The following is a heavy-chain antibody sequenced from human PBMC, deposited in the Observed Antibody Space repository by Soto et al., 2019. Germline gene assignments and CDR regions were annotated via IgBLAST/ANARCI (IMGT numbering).Heavy chain of an antibody. V-gene: IGHV1-46*01. CDR2: INPSGGST. Sequence: GASVKVSCKASGYTFTSYYMHWVRQAPGQGLEWMGIINPSGGSTSYAQKFQGRVTMTRDTSTSTVYMELSSLRSEDTAVYYCARDWGDCSGGSCYPEDFYYYDMDVWGQGTTVTVSS. D-gene: IGHD2-15*01. J-gene: IGHJ6*02. CDR1: GYTFTSYY. CDR3: ARDWGDCSGGSCYPEDFYYYDMDV.